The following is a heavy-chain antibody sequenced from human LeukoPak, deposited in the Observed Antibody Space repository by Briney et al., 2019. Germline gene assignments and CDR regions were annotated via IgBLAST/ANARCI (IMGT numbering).Heavy chain of an antibody. CDR1: GFSFSSYS. CDR3: ARGIISEWGPLGGMDV. J-gene: IGHJ6*02. D-gene: IGHD1-14*01. CDR2: ISGSGSSM. Sequence: GGSLRLSCAASGFSFSSYSMKWVRQAPGKGLEWVSYISGSGSSMYHADSVKGRFTISRDNAKNSLYLQMNSLRAEDTAVYYCARGIISEWGPLGGMDVWGQGTTVTVSS. V-gene: IGHV3-48*04.